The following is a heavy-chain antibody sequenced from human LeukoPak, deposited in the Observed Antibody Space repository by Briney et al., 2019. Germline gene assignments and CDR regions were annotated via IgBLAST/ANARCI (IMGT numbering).Heavy chain of an antibody. Sequence: GGSLRLSCAASGFTFSSYGMHWVRQAPGKGLEWVAVISYDESNKYYADSVKGRFTISRDNSKNTLYLQMNSLRAEDTAVYYCAKEGNYYDSSGYYPEYFQHWGQGTLVTVSS. J-gene: IGHJ1*01. V-gene: IGHV3-30*18. CDR1: GFTFSSYG. CDR3: AKEGNYYDSSGYYPEYFQH. CDR2: ISYDESNK. D-gene: IGHD3-22*01.